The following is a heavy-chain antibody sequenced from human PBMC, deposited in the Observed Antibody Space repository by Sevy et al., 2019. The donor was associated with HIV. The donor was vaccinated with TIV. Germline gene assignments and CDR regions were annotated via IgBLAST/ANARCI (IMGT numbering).Heavy chain of an antibody. Sequence: ASVKVSCKASGYTFTSYGISWVRQAPGQGLEWMGWISAYNGNTNYAQMLQGRVTMTTDTSTSTAYMELRSLRSDDTAVYYCARVGRYDYVWGSYRSPDFDYWGQGTLVTVSS. CDR3: ARVGRYDYVWGSYRSPDFDY. J-gene: IGHJ4*02. CDR2: ISAYNGNT. D-gene: IGHD3-16*02. V-gene: IGHV1-18*01. CDR1: GYTFTSYG.